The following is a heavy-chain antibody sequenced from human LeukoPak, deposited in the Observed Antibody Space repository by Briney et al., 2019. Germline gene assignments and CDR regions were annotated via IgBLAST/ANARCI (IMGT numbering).Heavy chain of an antibody. D-gene: IGHD6-19*01. Sequence: GGSLRLSCAVSGFTFSSYAMSWVRQAPRKGLEWVSAISGSGGSTYYADSVKGRFTISRDNSKNTLYLQMNSLRAEDTAVYYCAKGIGSGWFWAFDYWGQGTLVTVSS. CDR3: AKGIGSGWFWAFDY. V-gene: IGHV3-23*01. CDR1: GFTFSSYA. CDR2: ISGSGGST. J-gene: IGHJ4*02.